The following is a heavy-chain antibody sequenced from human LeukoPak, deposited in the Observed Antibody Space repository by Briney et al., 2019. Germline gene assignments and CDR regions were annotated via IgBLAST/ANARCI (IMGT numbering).Heavy chain of an antibody. CDR1: GFTFSNYA. J-gene: IGHJ5*02. CDR2: ISGSGGST. CDR3: AKDTSAGFTNWFDP. Sequence: GGSLRLSCAASGFTFSNYAMSWVRQAPGKGLEWVPAISGSGGSTYYAGSVKGRFTISRDNSKNTLYLQMNSLRAEDTAVYYCAKDTSAGFTNWFDPWGQGTLVTVSS. V-gene: IGHV3-23*01.